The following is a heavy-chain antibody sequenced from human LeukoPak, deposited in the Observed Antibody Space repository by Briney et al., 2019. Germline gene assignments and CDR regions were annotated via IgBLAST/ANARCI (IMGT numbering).Heavy chain of an antibody. J-gene: IGHJ4*02. CDR1: GYTFTGYD. D-gene: IGHD1-14*01. CDR3: TRGYEQVPDY. V-gene: IGHV1-2*02. CDR2: INPNSGGT. Sequence: ASVTVSCKASGYTFTGYDMHWVRQAPGQGLEWMGWINPNSGGTYYAQKFQGRVTMTRDTSISTAYMELSRLRSDDTADYYCTRGYEQVPDYWGQGSLVTVSS.